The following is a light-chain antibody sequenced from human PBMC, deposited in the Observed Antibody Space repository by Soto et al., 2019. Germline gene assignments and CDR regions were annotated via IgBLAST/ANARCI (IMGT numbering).Light chain of an antibody. CDR1: QSVTSTY. CDR2: GGS. CDR3: HCHQLDSSRVYS. V-gene: IGKV3-20*01. J-gene: IGKJ2*03. Sequence: EIVLTQSPVTLSLSPGERATLSCTASQSVTSTYLAWYQQKPGQSPRLIIYGGSTRASDFPDRFSGGGSGPDFSLIISRVEPDDSGVYCCHCHQLDSSRVYSFGPGTKLEI.